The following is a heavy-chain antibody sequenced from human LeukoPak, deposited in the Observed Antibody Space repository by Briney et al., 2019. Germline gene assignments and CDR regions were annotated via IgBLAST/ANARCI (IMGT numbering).Heavy chain of an antibody. CDR3: AKVKGFGLVPNDY. D-gene: IGHD1-26*01. CDR1: EFTFSSYA. J-gene: IGHJ4*02. Sequence: GGSLRLSCAASEFTFSSYAMAWVRQAPGKGLEWVSAISGGSVSSYYADSVKGRFTISRDNSKNTLYLPMNNLRAEDTAVYYCAKVKGFGLVPNDYWGQGALVIVSS. CDR2: ISGGSVSS. V-gene: IGHV3-23*01.